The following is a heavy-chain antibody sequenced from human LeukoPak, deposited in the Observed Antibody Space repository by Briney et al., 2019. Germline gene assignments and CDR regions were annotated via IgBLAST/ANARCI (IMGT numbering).Heavy chain of an antibody. CDR1: GGSISSGSYY. D-gene: IGHD3-16*01. J-gene: IGHJ4*02. V-gene: IGHV4-61*02. Sequence: SQTLSLTCTVSGGSISSGSYYWSWIRQPAGKGLEWIGCIYTSGSTNYNPSLKSRVTISVDTSKNQFSLKLSSVTAADTAVYYCARDRSGDYDFDYWGQGTLVTVSS. CDR3: ARDRSGDYDFDY. CDR2: IYTSGST.